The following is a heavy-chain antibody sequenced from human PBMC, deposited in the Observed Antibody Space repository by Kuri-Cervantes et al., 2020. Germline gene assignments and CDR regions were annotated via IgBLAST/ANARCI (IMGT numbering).Heavy chain of an antibody. D-gene: IGHD3-16*01. Sequence: GESLKISCAASGFTFSNYAMSWVRQAPGKGLEWVSTIASGGATYYADSVKGRFTISRDTSKNTLSMQMQNLRAEDTAVYYCAKDGAPQLWGDNYDYWGQGTLVTVSS. CDR1: GFTFSNYA. CDR3: AKDGAPQLWGDNYDY. V-gene: IGHV3-23*01. J-gene: IGHJ4*02. CDR2: IASGGAT.